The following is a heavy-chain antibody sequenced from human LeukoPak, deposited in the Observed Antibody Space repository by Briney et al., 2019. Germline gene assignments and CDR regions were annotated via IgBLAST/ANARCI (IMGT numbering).Heavy chain of an antibody. CDR2: IYSGGGT. D-gene: IGHD3-3*01. CDR3: AKDSSPFGVAITLGGMDV. Sequence: PGGSLRLSCAASGFTVSNNYMSWVRQAPGKGLEWVSVIYSGGGTYYADSVKGRFTISRDNSKNTLYLQMNSLRAEDTAVYYCAKDSSPFGVAITLGGMDVWGQGTTVTVSS. J-gene: IGHJ6*02. V-gene: IGHV3-53*01. CDR1: GFTVSNNY.